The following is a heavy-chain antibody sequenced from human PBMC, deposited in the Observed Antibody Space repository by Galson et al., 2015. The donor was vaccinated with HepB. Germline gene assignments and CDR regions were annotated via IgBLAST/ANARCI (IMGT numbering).Heavy chain of an antibody. D-gene: IGHD4-17*01. CDR3: ARDSYGDYDFDY. Sequence: SLRLSCAASGFTFSSYSMNWVRQAPGKGLEWVSYISSDSSTIYYADSVKGRFTISRDNAKNSLYLQMSSLRAEDTAVYYCARDSYGDYDFDYWGQGTLVTVSS. CDR1: GFTFSSYS. V-gene: IGHV3-48*01. J-gene: IGHJ4*02. CDR2: ISSDSSTI.